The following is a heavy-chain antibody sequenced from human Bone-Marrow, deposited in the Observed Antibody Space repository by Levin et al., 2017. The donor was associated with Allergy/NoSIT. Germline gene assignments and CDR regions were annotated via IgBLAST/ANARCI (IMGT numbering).Heavy chain of an antibody. CDR1: GFTFSDYA. Sequence: GGSLRLSCIGSGFTFSDYAIHWVRQAPGKGLEWVAVISYDGTNQFYADAVQGRFTIARDNSKNTLYMHMTSLTTEDTALYYCARSEGYRDASDIWGQGTLVTVSS. J-gene: IGHJ3*02. CDR3: ARSEGYRDASDI. CDR2: ISYDGTNQ. D-gene: IGHD5-24*01. V-gene: IGHV3-30*04.